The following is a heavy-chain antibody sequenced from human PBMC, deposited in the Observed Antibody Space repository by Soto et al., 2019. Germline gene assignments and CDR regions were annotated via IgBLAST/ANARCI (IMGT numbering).Heavy chain of an antibody. J-gene: IGHJ4*02. V-gene: IGHV3-23*01. D-gene: IGHD6-19*01. CDR2: ISGSGGST. Sequence: GGSLRLSCAASGFTFSSYAMSWVRQAPGKGLEWVSAISGSGGSTYYADSVKGRFTISRDNSKNTLYLQMNSLRAEDTAVYYCAPLPGSSGWYSVYWGQGTLVTVSS. CDR1: GFTFSSYA. CDR3: APLPGSSGWYSVY.